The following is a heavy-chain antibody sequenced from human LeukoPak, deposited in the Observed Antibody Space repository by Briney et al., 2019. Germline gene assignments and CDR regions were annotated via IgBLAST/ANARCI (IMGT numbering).Heavy chain of an antibody. J-gene: IGHJ4*02. CDR1: GFTFNSYA. CDR3: AKDATSSGYAKTFDY. Sequence: GGSLRLSCAASGFTFNSYAMSWVRQAPGKGLEWVSAIGGSGGTTYYADSVKGRFTISRDNSKNTLYVQMNSLRAEDTAVYYCAKDATSSGYAKTFDYWGQGTLVTVSS. D-gene: IGHD3-22*01. V-gene: IGHV3-23*01. CDR2: IGGSGGTT.